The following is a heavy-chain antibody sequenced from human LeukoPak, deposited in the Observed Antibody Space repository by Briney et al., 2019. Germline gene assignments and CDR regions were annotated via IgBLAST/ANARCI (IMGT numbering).Heavy chain of an antibody. V-gene: IGHV3-74*01. D-gene: IGHD2-15*01. CDR1: GFTFSYYW. Sequence: GGSLRLSCAASGFTFSYYWMHWVRQAPTKGLVWVSRIGSDGSSTNYADSVKGRFTISRDNTKSTVYLQMNSLRAEDTAVYYCARVSGGAFDTWGQGTLVTVSS. J-gene: IGHJ3*02. CDR2: IGSDGSST. CDR3: ARVSGGAFDT.